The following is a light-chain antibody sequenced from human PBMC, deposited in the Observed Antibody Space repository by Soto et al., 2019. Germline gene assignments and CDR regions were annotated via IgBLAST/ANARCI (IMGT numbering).Light chain of an antibody. CDR2: DAS. J-gene: IGKJ2*01. CDR3: QQRSNGYT. V-gene: IGKV3-11*01. CDR1: QSVSSY. Sequence: IVLTQAPATLSLSPGERATLSCRASQSVSSYFAWYQQKPGQAPRLLIYDASNMATGIPARFSGSGSGTDFTLTISSLEPEDFAVYYCQQRSNGYTFGQGTKLEIK.